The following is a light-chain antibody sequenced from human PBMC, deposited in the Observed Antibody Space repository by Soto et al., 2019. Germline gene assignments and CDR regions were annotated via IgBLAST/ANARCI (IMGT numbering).Light chain of an antibody. J-gene: IGLJ1*01. CDR3: CSYAGSSTIPV. Sequence: QSVLTQPASVSGSPGQSITISCTGTSSDVGSYNLVSWYQQHPGKAPKLMIYEGSKRPSGVSNRFSGSKSGNTASLTISGLQAEDEADYYCCSYAGSSTIPVFGTGTKVTVL. CDR2: EGS. V-gene: IGLV2-23*03. CDR1: SSDVGSYNL.